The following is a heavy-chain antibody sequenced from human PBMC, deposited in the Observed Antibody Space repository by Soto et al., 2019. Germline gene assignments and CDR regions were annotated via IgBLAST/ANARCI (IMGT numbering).Heavy chain of an antibody. J-gene: IGHJ5*02. D-gene: IGHD3-3*01. CDR2: IYYSGST. CDR1: GGSINSYY. CDR3: AKVNDFWTGYYSTNWFDP. Sequence: SETLSLTCTVSGGSINSYYWSWIRQPPGKEQERIGYIYYSGSTNYNPSLKSRVTISVDTSKNQFSLKISSVTAADTAVYYCAKVNDFWTGYYSTNWFDPWGQGTLVTVSS. V-gene: IGHV4-59*01.